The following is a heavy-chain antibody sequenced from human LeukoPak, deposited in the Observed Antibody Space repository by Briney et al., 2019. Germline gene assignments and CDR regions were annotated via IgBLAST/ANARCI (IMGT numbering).Heavy chain of an antibody. D-gene: IGHD3-3*01. V-gene: IGHV1-8*01. CDR3: ARGMGWEWLLPLDY. J-gene: IGHJ4*02. Sequence: ASVKVSCKASGYTFTDYDINWVRQATGQGLEWMGWMNPNSGNTGYTQKFQGRVTMTRNTSISTAYMELSSLRSEDTAVYYCARGMGWEWLLPLDYWGQGTLVTVSS. CDR1: GYTFTDYD. CDR2: MNPNSGNT.